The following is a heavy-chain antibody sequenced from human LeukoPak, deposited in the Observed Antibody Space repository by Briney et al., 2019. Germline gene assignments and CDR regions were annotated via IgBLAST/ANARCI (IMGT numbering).Heavy chain of an antibody. J-gene: IGHJ4*02. CDR1: GGSISSSKYY. Sequence: PSETLSLTCTVSGGSISSSKYYWGWIRQPPGKGLEWIGSIYHSGSTYYNPSLQSRVTISVDTSMNQFSLKLSSVTAADTAVYYCARREIRTVVASATFDYWGQGTLVTVSS. D-gene: IGHD2-15*01. CDR3: ARREIRTVVASATFDY. V-gene: IGHV4-39*07. CDR2: IYHSGST.